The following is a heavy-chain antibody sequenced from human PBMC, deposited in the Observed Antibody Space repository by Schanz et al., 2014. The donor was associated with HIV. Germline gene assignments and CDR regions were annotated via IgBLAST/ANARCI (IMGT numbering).Heavy chain of an antibody. CDR1: GLPFSTSA. CDR3: ANSGYCTSGVCYTRGYDTDV. CDR2: ISDSGGST. Sequence: DVQILESGGGLVQPGGSRRLSCAVSGLPFSTSAMSWVRQAPGKGLEWVSVISDSGGSTYYADSVKGRFTISRDNSKSTLYLQMNSLRAEDTAVYYCANSGYCTSGVCYTRGYDTDVWGQGTTVTVSS. J-gene: IGHJ6*02. D-gene: IGHD2-8*01. V-gene: IGHV3-23*01.